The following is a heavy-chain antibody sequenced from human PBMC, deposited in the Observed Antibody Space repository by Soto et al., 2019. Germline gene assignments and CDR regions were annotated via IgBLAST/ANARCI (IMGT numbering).Heavy chain of an antibody. J-gene: IGHJ4*02. CDR2: VFHNGNT. V-gene: IGHV4-34*12. Sequence: QVQLHQWGAGLVKPSETLSLTCAVSGGSFTANYWAWVRQPPGKGLEWIGEVFHNGNTNYNPSLKSRATVSADTSKNHFSLRLTSVTAADTAGYFCASARWDFWGQGTLVTVSS. CDR1: GGSFTANY. CDR3: ASARWDF. D-gene: IGHD6-13*01.